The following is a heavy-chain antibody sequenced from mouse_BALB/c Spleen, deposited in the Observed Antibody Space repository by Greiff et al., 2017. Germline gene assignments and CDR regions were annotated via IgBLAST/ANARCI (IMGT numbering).Heavy chain of an antibody. V-gene: IGHV5-4*02. Sequence: EVQLVESGGGLVKPGGSLKLSCAASGFTFSDYYMYWVRQTPEKRLEWVATISDGGSYTYYPDSVKGRFTISRDNAKNNLYLQMSSLKSEDTAMYYCAREDYGSRSYWGQGTLVTVSA. D-gene: IGHD1-1*01. CDR1: GFTFSDYY. CDR3: AREDYGSRSY. J-gene: IGHJ3*01. CDR2: ISDGGSYT.